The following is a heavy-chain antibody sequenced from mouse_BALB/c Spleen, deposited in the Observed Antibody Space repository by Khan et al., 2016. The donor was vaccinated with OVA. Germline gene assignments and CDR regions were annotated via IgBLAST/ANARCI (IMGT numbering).Heavy chain of an antibody. CDR1: GDSITSGY. Sequence: EVQLQESGPSLVKPSQTLSLTCSVTGDSITSGYWTWIRKFPGNKLEYMGYMIYSGDTYYNPSLKSRISITRHTSKNQYYLQLNSVTTEDTVTSYCARWTYRYAFAYWGQGTLVTVSA. J-gene: IGHJ3*01. V-gene: IGHV3-8*02. D-gene: IGHD2-14*01. CDR3: ARWTYRYAFAY. CDR2: MIYSGDT.